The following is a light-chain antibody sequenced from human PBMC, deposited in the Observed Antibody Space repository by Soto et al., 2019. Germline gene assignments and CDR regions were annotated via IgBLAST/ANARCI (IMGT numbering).Light chain of an antibody. V-gene: IGLV2-23*02. CDR3: CSYAGSTTYV. CDR2: DVS. CDR1: SNDVGSYDL. J-gene: IGLJ1*01. Sequence: QSVLTQPASVSGSPRQSITISCTGTSNDVGSYDLVSWYQQHPGKAPKLIIYDVSKRPSGVSSRFSGSKSGNTASLTISGLQAEDEADYYCCSYAGSTTYVFGTGTKVTVL.